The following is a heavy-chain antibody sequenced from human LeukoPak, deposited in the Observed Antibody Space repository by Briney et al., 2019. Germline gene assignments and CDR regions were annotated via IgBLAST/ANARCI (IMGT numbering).Heavy chain of an antibody. V-gene: IGHV4-34*01. CDR1: GGSFSGYY. CDR3: ARGPGTWYYY. D-gene: IGHD6-13*01. Sequence: SETLCLTCAVYGGSFSGYYWSWIRQPPGKGLEWIGEINHSGSTNYNPSLKSRVTISIDTSKNQFSLKLSSVTAADTALYYCARGPGTWYYYWGQGTLVTVSS. CDR2: INHSGST. J-gene: IGHJ4*02.